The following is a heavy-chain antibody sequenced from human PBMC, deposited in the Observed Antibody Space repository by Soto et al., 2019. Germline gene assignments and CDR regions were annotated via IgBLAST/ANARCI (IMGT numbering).Heavy chain of an antibody. D-gene: IGHD2-2*01. CDR1: GYTFTSYD. V-gene: IGHV1-8*01. J-gene: IGHJ5*02. CDR3: WGGLCIVVVPAAMSWRYFHYWFDP. CDR2: MNPNSGNT. Sequence: QVQLVQSGAEVKKPGASVKVSCKASGYTFTSYDINWVRQATGQGLEWMGWMNPNSGNTGYAQKFQGRVNLTWNTSIYKAYMDLSSLGTEDTAVYYCWGGLCIVVVPAAMSWRYFHYWFDPWGQGTLVTVSS.